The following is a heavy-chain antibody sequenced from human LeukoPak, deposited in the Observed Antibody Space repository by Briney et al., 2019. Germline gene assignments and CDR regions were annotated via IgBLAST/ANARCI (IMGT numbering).Heavy chain of an antibody. CDR3: ARSLRGYSGYDSLYAFDI. J-gene: IGHJ3*02. CDR2: IYHSGTTYHSGTT. Sequence: PSQTLSLTCAVSGGSISSGAYSWSWIRQSPGKGLEWIGYIYHSGTTYHSGTTYCNPSLKSRVTISVDRSKNQFSLRLSSVTAADTAVYYCARSLRGYSGYDSLYAFDIWGQGTMVTVSS. V-gene: IGHV4-30-2*06. CDR1: GGSISSGAYS. D-gene: IGHD5-12*01.